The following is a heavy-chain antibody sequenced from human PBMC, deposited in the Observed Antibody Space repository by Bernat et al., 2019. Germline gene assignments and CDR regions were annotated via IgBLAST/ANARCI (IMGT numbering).Heavy chain of an antibody. CDR2: ISGSGGST. CDR1: GFTFSSYA. D-gene: IGHD3-3*01. CDR3: AKDLRPSYYDFWSQYDY. J-gene: IGHJ4*02. Sequence: EVQLVESGGALVQPGGSLRVSCEAFGFTFSSYAMSWVRQAPGKGLEWVSGISGSGGSTYYADSVKGRFTISRDNSKNTLYLQMKSLRAEDTAVYYCAKDLRPSYYDFWSQYDYWGQGTLVTVSS. V-gene: IGHV3-23*04.